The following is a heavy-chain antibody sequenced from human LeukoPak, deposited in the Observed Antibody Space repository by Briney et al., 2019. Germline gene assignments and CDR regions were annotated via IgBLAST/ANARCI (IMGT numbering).Heavy chain of an antibody. CDR2: INPNSGGT. D-gene: IGHD3-9*01. J-gene: IGHJ4*02. V-gene: IGHV1-2*02. CDR3: ARDYPTYYNILTGYYNYHYFDY. CDR1: GYTFTGYH. Sequence: ASVKVSCKASGYTFTGYHMHWVRQAPGQGLEWMGWINPNSGGTNYAQKFQGRVTMTRDTSISTAYMELSRLRSDDTAVYYCARDYPTYYNILTGYYNYHYFDYWGQGTLVTVSS.